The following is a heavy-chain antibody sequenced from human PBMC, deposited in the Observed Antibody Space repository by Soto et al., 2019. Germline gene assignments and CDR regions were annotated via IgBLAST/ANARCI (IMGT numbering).Heavy chain of an antibody. D-gene: IGHD3-16*01. CDR1: GFTFSSYA. V-gene: IGHV3-23*01. CDR3: AKADLAIRGGNQH. Sequence: GGSLRLSCAASGFTFSSYAMSWVRQAPGKGLEWVSAISGSGGSTYYADSVKGRFTISRDNSKNTLYLQMNSRRAEDTAVYYCAKADLAIRGGNQHWGQGTLVTVSS. J-gene: IGHJ1*01. CDR2: ISGSGGST.